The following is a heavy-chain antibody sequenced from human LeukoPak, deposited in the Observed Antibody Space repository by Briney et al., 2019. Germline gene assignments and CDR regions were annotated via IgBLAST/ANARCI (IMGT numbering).Heavy chain of an antibody. CDR2: TSAYNGNT. Sequence: ASVKVSCKASGYTFTSYGISWVRQAPGQGLVWMGWTSAYNGNTNYAQKLQGRVTMTTDTSTRTAYMELRSLRSDDTAVYYCARDLGYCSSTSCYHDAFDIWGQGTMVTVSS. V-gene: IGHV1-18*01. D-gene: IGHD2-2*01. CDR3: ARDLGYCSSTSCYHDAFDI. J-gene: IGHJ3*02. CDR1: GYTFTSYG.